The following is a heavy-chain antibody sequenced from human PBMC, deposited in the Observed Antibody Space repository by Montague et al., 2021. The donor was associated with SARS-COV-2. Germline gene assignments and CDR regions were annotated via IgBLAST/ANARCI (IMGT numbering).Heavy chain of an antibody. J-gene: IGHJ4*02. V-gene: IGHV3-7*01. CDR3: VRNGAHADY. Sequence: SLRLSCAASGFTFPSYWMGWVRQAPGKGLEWVANVNPDGSGKLHVDSVKGRSTISRDNAKNSLFLQMNTLRDEDTAVYYCVRNGAHADYWGQGTQVTVSS. D-gene: IGHD4-17*01. CDR1: GFTFPSYW. CDR2: VNPDGSGK.